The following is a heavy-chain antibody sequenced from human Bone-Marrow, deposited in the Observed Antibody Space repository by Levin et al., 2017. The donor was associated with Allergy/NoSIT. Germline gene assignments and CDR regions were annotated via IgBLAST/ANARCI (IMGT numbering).Heavy chain of an antibody. D-gene: IGHD1-26*01. J-gene: IGHJ5*02. V-gene: IGHV3-23*01. CDR1: GFTFSSYS. CDR3: AKDRGSNTHNWCDP. CDR2: ISGSGGST. Sequence: GGSLRLSCAASGFTFSSYSMSWVRQAPGKGLEWVSAISGSGGSTYYADSVKGRFTISRDNSKNTLYLQMNSLRAEETAVYYCAKDRGSNTHNWCDPWGQGTLVTVSS.